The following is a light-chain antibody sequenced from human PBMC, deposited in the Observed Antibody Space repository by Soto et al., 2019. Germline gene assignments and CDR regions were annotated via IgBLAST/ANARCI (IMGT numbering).Light chain of an antibody. J-gene: IGLJ2*01. CDR2: ENY. CDR1: SFNIGDNY. CDR3: GTWDSSLTAGV. V-gene: IGLV1-51*02. Sequence: QSVLTQPPSVSAAPGQRVTISCSGSSFNIGDNYVSWYQQLLGTAPKLLIYENYKRPSGIPDRFSGSKSGTSATLDITGLQTGDEADYYCGTWDSSLTAGVFGGGTKLTVL.